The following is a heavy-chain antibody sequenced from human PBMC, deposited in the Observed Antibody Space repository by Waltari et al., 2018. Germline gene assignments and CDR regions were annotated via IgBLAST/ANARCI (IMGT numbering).Heavy chain of an antibody. CDR1: GFTFSSYE. Sequence: EVQLVESGGGLVQPGGSLRLSCAASGFTFSSYELNWVRQAPGKGLEWVSYISSRSSTIYYADSVKGRFTISRDNPKITLYLQMNSLRNEDTAVYYCASGYFRASPLDYWGQGTLLTVSS. CDR3: ASGYFRASPLDY. CDR2: ISSRSSTI. J-gene: IGHJ4*02. D-gene: IGHD3-22*01. V-gene: IGHV3-48*03.